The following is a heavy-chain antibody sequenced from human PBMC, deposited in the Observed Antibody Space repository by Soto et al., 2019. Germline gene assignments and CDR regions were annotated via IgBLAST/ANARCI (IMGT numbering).Heavy chain of an antibody. J-gene: IGHJ4*02. V-gene: IGHV1-58*01. CDR1: GFTFTSSS. D-gene: IGHD3-22*01. CDR3: AAGDSSGYYGG. Sequence: SVKVSCKASGFTFTSSSVQWVRQARGQRLEWIGWITVGTGNTNYAQKFQERVTLTRDMSTSTAYMDLSNLRSEDTAVYYCAAGDSSGYYGGWGQGTQVTVSS. CDR2: ITVGTGNT.